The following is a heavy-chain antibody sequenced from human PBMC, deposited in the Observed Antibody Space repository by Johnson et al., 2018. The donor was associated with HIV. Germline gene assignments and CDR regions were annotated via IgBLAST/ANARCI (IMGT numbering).Heavy chain of an antibody. CDR3: ARDSGSGWGGDAFDF. CDR2: ISYDGSNK. Sequence: QVQLVESGGGVVQPGRSLRLSCAASGFTFSNYAMHWVRQAPGKGLEWLAVISYDGSNKYYADSVKGRFTISRDNSKKTLYLQMNSLRPEDTAVYYCARDSGSGWGGDAFDFWGQGTTVTVSS. CDR1: GFTFSNYA. D-gene: IGHD6-19*01. V-gene: IGHV3-30*04. J-gene: IGHJ3*01.